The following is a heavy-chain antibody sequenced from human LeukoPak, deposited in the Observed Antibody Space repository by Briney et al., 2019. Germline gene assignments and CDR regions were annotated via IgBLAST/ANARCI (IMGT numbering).Heavy chain of an antibody. Sequence: SETLSLTCVVYGGSFSGYYWSWIRQPPGKGLEWIGEINHSGSTNYNPSLKSRVIISVDTSKNQFSLKLSSVAAADTAVYYCARFRRLHQFGMDVWGQGTTVTVSS. V-gene: IGHV4-34*01. CDR1: GGSFSGYY. CDR2: INHSGST. CDR3: ARFRRLHQFGMDV. D-gene: IGHD4-11*01. J-gene: IGHJ6*01.